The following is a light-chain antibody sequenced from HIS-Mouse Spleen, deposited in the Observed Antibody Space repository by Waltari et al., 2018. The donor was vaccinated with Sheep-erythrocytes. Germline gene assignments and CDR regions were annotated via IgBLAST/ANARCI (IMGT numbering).Light chain of an antibody. CDR1: SSDVRGSNY. Sequence: QSALTQPRSVSGSPGQSVTISCPGTSSDVRGSNYVPWYQPHPGKAPKLMIYDVSKRPSGVPDRFSGSKSGNTASLTISGLQAEDEADYYCCSYAGSYTLVFGGGTKLTVL. J-gene: IGLJ2*01. CDR2: DVS. V-gene: IGLV2-11*01. CDR3: CSYAGSYTLV.